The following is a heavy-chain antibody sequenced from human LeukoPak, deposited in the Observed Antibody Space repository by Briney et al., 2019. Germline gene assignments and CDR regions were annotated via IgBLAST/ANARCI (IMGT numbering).Heavy chain of an antibody. CDR3: ARGPASVTSLTYYFDY. CDR1: GGSISSNNW. CDR2: IYHSGSP. J-gene: IGHJ4*02. D-gene: IGHD4-17*01. Sequence: SETLSLTCAVSGGSISSNNWWGWVRQPPGKGLEWIGEIYHSGSPNYNPSLKSRVTISVDKSRNHFSLNLSSVTAADTAVYYCARGPASVTSLTYYFDYWGQGTLVTVSS. V-gene: IGHV4-4*02.